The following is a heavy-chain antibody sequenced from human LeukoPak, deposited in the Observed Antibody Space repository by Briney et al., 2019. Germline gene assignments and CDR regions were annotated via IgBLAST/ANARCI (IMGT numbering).Heavy chain of an antibody. CDR3: ARDQSSGHIAGSNGMDV. Sequence: PGGSLRLSCAASGFTFSSYSMNWVRQAPGKGLEWVSSISSSSSYIYYADSVKGRFTISRDNAKNSLYLQMNSPRAEDTAVYYCARDQSSGHIAGSNGMDVWGQGTTVTVSS. V-gene: IGHV3-21*01. J-gene: IGHJ6*02. CDR2: ISSSSSYI. D-gene: IGHD6-19*01. CDR1: GFTFSSYS.